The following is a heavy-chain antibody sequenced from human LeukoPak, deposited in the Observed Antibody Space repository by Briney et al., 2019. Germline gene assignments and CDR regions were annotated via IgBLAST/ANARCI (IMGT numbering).Heavy chain of an antibody. CDR3: ARARFSSGYYLDN. CDR2: IRYDGSNE. CDR1: RFTFGTCG. Sequence: GGSLRLSCARSRFTFGTCGLHGVGKARARGREGVACIRYDGSNEYYADSVKGRFTISRDNSKNTLYLQMNSLRPDDTAVYYCARARFSSGYYLDNWGQGTLVTVSS. J-gene: IGHJ4*02. D-gene: IGHD3-22*01. V-gene: IGHV3-30*02.